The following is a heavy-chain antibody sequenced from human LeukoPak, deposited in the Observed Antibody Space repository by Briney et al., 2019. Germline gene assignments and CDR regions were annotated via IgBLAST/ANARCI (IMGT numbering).Heavy chain of an antibody. V-gene: IGHV3-30-3*01. CDR2: ISYDGSNK. CDR1: GFTFSSYA. J-gene: IGHJ4*02. CDR3: ASARALYGHSGYDEPYFDY. Sequence: GGSLRLSCAASGFTFSSYAMHWVRQAPGKGLEWVAVISYDGSNKYYADSVKGRFTISRDNSKNTLYLEMNSLRAEDTAVYYCASARALYGHSGYDEPYFDYWGQGTLVTVSS. D-gene: IGHD5-12*01.